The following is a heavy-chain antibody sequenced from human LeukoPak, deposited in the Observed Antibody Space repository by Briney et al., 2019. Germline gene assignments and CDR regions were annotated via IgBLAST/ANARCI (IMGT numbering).Heavy chain of an antibody. J-gene: IGHJ5*02. CDR2: ISSSSSYI. Sequence: GGSLRLSCAASGFTFSSYSMNWVRQAPGKGLEWVSSISSSSSYIYYADSVKGRFTISRDNAKNSLFLRMNSLRAEDTAVYYCARGLGCSGSNCAPDSWGQGNLVTVSA. CDR3: ARGLGCSGSNCAPDS. CDR1: GFTFSSYS. D-gene: IGHD2-15*01. V-gene: IGHV3-21*01.